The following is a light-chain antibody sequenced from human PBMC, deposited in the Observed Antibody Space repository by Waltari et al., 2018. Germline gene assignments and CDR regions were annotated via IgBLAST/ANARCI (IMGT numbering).Light chain of an antibody. J-gene: IGKJ4*01. V-gene: IGKV2-29*02. Sequence: IVLTQTPLSLPVTPGEPASISCRSNQSLLDTDGNTYFFWLLQKPGQSPRLLIYRVSNRFSGVPDRFSGSGSGTDFTLKISRVEAEDVGTYYCMQASETPPTFGGGTKVEIK. CDR3: MQASETPPT. CDR2: RVS. CDR1: QSLLDTDGNTY.